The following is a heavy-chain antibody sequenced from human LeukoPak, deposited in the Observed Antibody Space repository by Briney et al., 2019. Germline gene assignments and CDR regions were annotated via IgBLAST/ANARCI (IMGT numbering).Heavy chain of an antibody. CDR1: GGTFSSYA. CDR2: IIPIFGTA. V-gene: IGHV1-69*13. D-gene: IGHD5-12*01. CDR3: ARGRSNGYSGYGVDY. Sequence: GASVKVSCKASGGTFSSYAISWVRQAPGQGLEWMGGIIPIFGTANYAQKFQGRVTITADESTSTAYMELSSLRSEDTAVYYCARGRSNGYSGYGVDYWGQGTLVTVSS. J-gene: IGHJ4*02.